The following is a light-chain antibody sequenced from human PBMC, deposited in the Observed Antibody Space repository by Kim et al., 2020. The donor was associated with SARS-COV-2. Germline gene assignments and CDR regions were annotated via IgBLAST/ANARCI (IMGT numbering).Light chain of an antibody. Sequence: SVAPGEQATLSGRASQSVSTNVAWYQQNPGQAPRLLMYGTSTRATGIPGRFSGSGSGTEFTLPISSLQSEDFAVYYCQQYNNFRTFGQGTKVDIK. CDR3: QQYNNFRT. CDR1: QSVSTN. CDR2: GTS. J-gene: IGKJ1*01. V-gene: IGKV3-15*01.